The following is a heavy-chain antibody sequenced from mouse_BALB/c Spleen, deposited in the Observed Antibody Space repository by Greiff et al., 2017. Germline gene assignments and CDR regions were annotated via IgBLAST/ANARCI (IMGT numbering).Heavy chain of an antibody. J-gene: IGHJ3*01. CDR3: ALYYDSWFAY. D-gene: IGHD2-4*01. Sequence: EVQLQQSGAELVKPGASVKLSCTASGFNIKDTYMHWVKQRPEQGLEWIGRIDPANGTTKYDPKFQGKATITADTSSNTAYLQLSSLTSEDTAVYYCALYYDSWFAYWGQGTLVTVSA. CDR2: IDPANGTT. V-gene: IGHV14-3*02. CDR1: GFNIKDTY.